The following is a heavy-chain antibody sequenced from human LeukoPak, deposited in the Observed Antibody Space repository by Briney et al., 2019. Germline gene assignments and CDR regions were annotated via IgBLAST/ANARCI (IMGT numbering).Heavy chain of an antibody. J-gene: IGHJ4*02. CDR1: GFTFSNYW. CDR2: IKQDGSER. Sequence: GGSLRLSCAASGFTFSNYWMTWVRQAPGKGLEWVANIKQDGSERYYVDSVRGRFTISRDNAKNSVYLQVNSLRVEDTAMYYCVRDTGGSGSYPDYWGQGVLITVSS. V-gene: IGHV3-7*01. D-gene: IGHD1-26*01. CDR3: VRDTGGSGSYPDY.